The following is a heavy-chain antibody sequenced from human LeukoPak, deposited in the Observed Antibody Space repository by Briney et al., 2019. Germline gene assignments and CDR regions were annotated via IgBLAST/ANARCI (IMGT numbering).Heavy chain of an antibody. CDR1: GFTFSDYY. D-gene: IGHD6-13*01. CDR3: ARPPYSSSWDPGWFDP. J-gene: IGHJ5*02. CDR2: TSSSSDYT. Sequence: PGGSLRLSCVASGFTFSDYYMSWIRQAPGKGLEWVSYTSSSSDYTNYADSVRGRFTISRDNAKNSLYLQMNSLRAEDTAVYYCARPPYSSSWDPGWFDPWGQGTLITVSS. V-gene: IGHV3-11*06.